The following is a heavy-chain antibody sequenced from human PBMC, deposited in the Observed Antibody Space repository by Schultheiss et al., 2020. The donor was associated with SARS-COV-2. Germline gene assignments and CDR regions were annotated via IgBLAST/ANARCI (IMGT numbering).Heavy chain of an antibody. CDR3: AKNDAGDSGYDYYFDY. V-gene: IGHV4-34*01. CDR2: INHSGST. Sequence: SETLSLTCAVYGGSFSGYYWSWIRQPPGKGLEWIGEINHSGSTNYNPSLKSRVTISVDTSKNQFSLKLSSVTAADTAVYYCAKNDAGDSGYDYYFDYWGQGTLVTVSS. D-gene: IGHD5-12*01. J-gene: IGHJ4*02. CDR1: GGSFSGYY.